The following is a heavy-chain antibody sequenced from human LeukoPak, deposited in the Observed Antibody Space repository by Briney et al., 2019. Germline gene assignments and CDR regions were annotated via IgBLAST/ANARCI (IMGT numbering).Heavy chain of an antibody. J-gene: IGHJ4*02. CDR3: ARSLRELYFDY. D-gene: IGHD1-26*01. CDR1: GGSISSGSYY. V-gene: IGHV4-61*02. CDR2: IYTSGST. Sequence: SETLSLTCTVSGGSISSGSYYWSWIRQPAGTGLERIGRIYTSGSTNYNPSLKSRVTISVDTSKNQFSLKLSSVTAADTAVYYCARSLRELYFDYWGQGTLVTVSS.